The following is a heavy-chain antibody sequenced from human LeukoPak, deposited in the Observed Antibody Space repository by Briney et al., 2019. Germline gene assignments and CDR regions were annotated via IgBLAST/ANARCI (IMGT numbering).Heavy chain of an antibody. CDR1: GYTFTSYA. CDR3: ARVITMIVVGVRGAFDI. CDR2: INAGNGNT. Sequence: ASVKVSCKASGYTFTSYAMHWVRQAPGQRLEWMGWINAGNGNTKYSQKFQGRVTITRDTSASTAYMELSSLRSEDTAVYYCARVITMIVVGVRGAFDIWGQGTMVTVSS. J-gene: IGHJ3*02. D-gene: IGHD3-22*01. V-gene: IGHV1-3*01.